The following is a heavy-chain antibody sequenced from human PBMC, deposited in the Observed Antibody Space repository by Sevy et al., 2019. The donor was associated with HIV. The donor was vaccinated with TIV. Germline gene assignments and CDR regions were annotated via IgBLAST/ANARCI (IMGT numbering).Heavy chain of an antibody. J-gene: IGHJ5*02. CDR2: ISSSGSIR. CDR1: GFTFRSYE. CDR3: ARVDANYDKGFDP. V-gene: IGHV3-48*03. Sequence: GGSLRLSCEASGFTFRSYEMNWVRQAPGKGLEWVSYISSSGSIRYYADSVKGRFTISRDNAKNSLYMQMNSLRAEDTAVYYCARVDANYDKGFDPWGQGTLVTVSS. D-gene: IGHD3-22*01.